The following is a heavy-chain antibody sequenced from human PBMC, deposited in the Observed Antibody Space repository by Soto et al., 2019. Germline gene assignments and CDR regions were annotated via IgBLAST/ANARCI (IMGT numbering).Heavy chain of an antibody. J-gene: IGHJ6*02. CDR2: IIPIFGTA. Sequence: SVKVSCKASGGTFSSYAISWVRQAPGQGLEWMGGIIPIFGTANYAQKFQGRVTITADESTSTAYMELSSLRSEDTAVYYCARGRMSRYSYAPAYYGMDVWGQGTTVTVSS. V-gene: IGHV1-69*13. D-gene: IGHD5-18*01. CDR1: GGTFSSYA. CDR3: ARGRMSRYSYAPAYYGMDV.